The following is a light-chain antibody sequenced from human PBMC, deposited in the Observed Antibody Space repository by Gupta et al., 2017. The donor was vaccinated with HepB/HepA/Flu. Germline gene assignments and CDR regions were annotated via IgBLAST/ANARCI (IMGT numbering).Light chain of an antibody. Sequence: EIVMTQSPATLSVSPGERATLSCRASQSVSSNLAWYQQKPGQAPRLLIYGASTRATGIPARFSGSGSGTEFTLTISSLQSEDFAVYYCQHENNCPITFGQGTRLEIK. CDR2: GAS. CDR3: QHENNCPIT. V-gene: IGKV3-15*01. J-gene: IGKJ5*01. CDR1: QSVSSN.